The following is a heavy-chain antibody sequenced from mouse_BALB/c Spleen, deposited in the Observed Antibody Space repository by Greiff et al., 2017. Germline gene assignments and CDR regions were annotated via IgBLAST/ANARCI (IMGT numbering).Heavy chain of an antibody. Sequence: QVQLKQSGAELVKPGASVKLSCKASGYTFTSYYMYWVKQRPGQGLEWIGEINPSNGGTNFNEKFKSKATLTVDKSSSTAYMQLSSLTSEDSAVYYWARRPGFAYWGKGTLVSVSA. CDR1: GYTFTSYY. CDR2: INPSNGGT. V-gene: IGHV1S81*02. CDR3: ARRPGFAY. J-gene: IGHJ3*01.